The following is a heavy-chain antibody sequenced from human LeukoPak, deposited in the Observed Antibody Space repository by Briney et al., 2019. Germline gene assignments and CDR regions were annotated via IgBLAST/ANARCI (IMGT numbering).Heavy chain of an antibody. V-gene: IGHV1-18*01. D-gene: IGHD2-2*01. CDR3: ARDRLGYCSSTSCSNFDY. Sequence: ASVKVSCKASGYTFTSYGISWVRQAPGQGLEWMGWISAYNGNTNYAQKLQGRVTMTTDTSTSTACMELRSLRSDDTAVYYCARDRLGYCSSTSCSNFDYWGQGTLVTVSS. CDR2: ISAYNGNT. J-gene: IGHJ4*02. CDR1: GYTFTSYG.